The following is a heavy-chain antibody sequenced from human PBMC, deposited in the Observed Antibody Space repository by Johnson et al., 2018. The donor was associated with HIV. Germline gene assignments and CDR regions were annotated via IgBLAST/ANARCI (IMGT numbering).Heavy chain of an antibody. Sequence: VQLVESGGGLVQPGRSLRLSCAASGFTFDDYAMHWVRQAPGKGLEWVSGISWNSGSIGYADSVKGRFTISRDNAKNSLYLQMNSLRAEDTTIYYCARALRWPNAFDIWGQGTLVTVSS. J-gene: IGHJ3*02. CDR1: GFTFDDYA. CDR3: ARALRWPNAFDI. CDR2: ISWNSGSI. V-gene: IGHV3-9*01. D-gene: IGHD4-23*01.